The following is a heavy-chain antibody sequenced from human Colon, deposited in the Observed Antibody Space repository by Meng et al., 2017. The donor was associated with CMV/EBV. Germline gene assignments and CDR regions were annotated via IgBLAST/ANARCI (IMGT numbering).Heavy chain of an antibody. Sequence: ESLKISCTVSGGSISSSSYYWGWIRQPPGKGLEWIGSIYYSGSTYYNPSLKSRVTISVDTSKNQFSLKLSSVTAADTAVYYCARQRIVVVIAKDGMDVWGQGTTVTVSS. CDR1: GGSISSSSYY. CDR2: IYYSGST. D-gene: IGHD2-21*01. J-gene: IGHJ6*02. V-gene: IGHV4-39*01. CDR3: ARQRIVVVIAKDGMDV.